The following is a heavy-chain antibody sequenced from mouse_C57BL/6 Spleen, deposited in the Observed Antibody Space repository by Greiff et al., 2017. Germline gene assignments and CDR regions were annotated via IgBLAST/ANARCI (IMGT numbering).Heavy chain of an antibody. D-gene: IGHD2-1*01. Sequence: QVTLKESGPGILQSSQTLSLTCSFSGFSLSTSGMGVSWIRQPSGKGLEWLAHIYWDDDKRYNPSLKSRLTISEDTSRNQVFHKITSVDTADTATYYCARRRGAAGIYYGNYYWYFDVWGTGTTVTVSS. V-gene: IGHV8-12*01. CDR2: IYWDDDK. CDR3: ARRRGAAGIYYGNYYWYFDV. J-gene: IGHJ1*03. CDR1: GFSLSTSGMG.